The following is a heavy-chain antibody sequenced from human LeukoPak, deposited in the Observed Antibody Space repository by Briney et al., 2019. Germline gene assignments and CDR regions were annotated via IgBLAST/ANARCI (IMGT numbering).Heavy chain of an antibody. D-gene: IGHD3-10*01. Sequence: SETQTPICAVYGGSFSGYYWSWIRQPPGKGLEWIGEINHSGSTNYNPSLKSRVTISVDTSKNPLSLKLSSVTASDTAVYYCARGLNSRARRYYGSGSYYPDTSDTKGQGTMVTVSS. CDR1: GGSFSGYY. CDR2: INHSGST. V-gene: IGHV4-34*01. J-gene: IGHJ3*02. CDR3: ARGLNSRARRYYGSGSYYPDTSDT.